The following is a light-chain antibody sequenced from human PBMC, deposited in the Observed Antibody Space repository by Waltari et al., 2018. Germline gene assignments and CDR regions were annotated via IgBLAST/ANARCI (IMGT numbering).Light chain of an antibody. J-gene: IGKJ1*01. CDR2: DAS. V-gene: IGKV1-39*01. Sequence: DIQMTQSPSSLSASVGDRVTITCRASQSIETYVNWFQKKPGKAPKLLIYDASTLQSGVPSRFSGGGSGTYFTLTISSLQPDDFATYHCQQSYNAPRTFGQGTKVDI. CDR3: QQSYNAPRT. CDR1: QSIETY.